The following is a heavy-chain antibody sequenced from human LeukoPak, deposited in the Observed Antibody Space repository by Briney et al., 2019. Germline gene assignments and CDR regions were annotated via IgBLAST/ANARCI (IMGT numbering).Heavy chain of an antibody. Sequence: SETLSLTCTVSGYSISSGYYWGWIRQPPGKGLEWIGSIYYSGSTYYNPSLKSRVTISVDTSKNQFSLKLSSVTAADTAVYYCARPDYYDSSGYFYWGQGTLVTVSS. J-gene: IGHJ4*02. V-gene: IGHV4-38-2*02. CDR2: IYYSGST. D-gene: IGHD3-22*01. CDR3: ARPDYYDSSGYFY. CDR1: GYSISSGYY.